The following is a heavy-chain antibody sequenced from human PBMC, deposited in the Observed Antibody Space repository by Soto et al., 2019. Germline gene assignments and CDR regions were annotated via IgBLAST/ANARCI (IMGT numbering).Heavy chain of an antibody. D-gene: IGHD3-22*01. CDR2: IADTIGTT. Sequence: LRLSCAASGFPFSVYAMAWVRQAPGKGLEWVSTIADTIGTTYYADSVKGRFTLSRDISRNTLFLQMNSLRVEDTAVYYCAKAQWLLGGDYFDSWGQGTLVTVSS. J-gene: IGHJ4*02. V-gene: IGHV3-23*01. CDR3: AKAQWLLGGDYFDS. CDR1: GFPFSVYA.